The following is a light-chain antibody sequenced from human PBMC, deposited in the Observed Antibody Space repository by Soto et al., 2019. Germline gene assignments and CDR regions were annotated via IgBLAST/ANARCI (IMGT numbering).Light chain of an antibody. V-gene: IGKV2-40*01. CDR2: TLS. Sequence: EIVMTQTPLSLPVTPGEPASISCRSSHSLLDSGDGNTYLAWYLQKPGQSPHLLIHTLSYRAPGVPDRFSGSGSGTTFTLKINRVEAEDVGVYFCMQRKDFPCTVGQGTKVDSK. CDR1: HSLLDSGDGNTY. CDR3: MQRKDFPCT. J-gene: IGKJ2*02.